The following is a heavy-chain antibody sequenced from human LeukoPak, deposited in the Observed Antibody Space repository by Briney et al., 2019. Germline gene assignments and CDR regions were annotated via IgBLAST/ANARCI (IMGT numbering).Heavy chain of an antibody. CDR2: INPNSGGT. J-gene: IGHJ5*02. V-gene: IGHV1-2*02. Sequence: ASVKVSCKASGYKFSDYYLHWVRQAPGQGLEWMGWINPNSGGTNYAQKFQGRVTMTRDTSISTAYMELSRLRSDDTAAYYCARAIGCSGGSCYYNWFDPWGQGTLVTVSS. CDR3: ARAIGCSGGSCYYNWFDP. CDR1: GYKFSDYY. D-gene: IGHD2-15*01.